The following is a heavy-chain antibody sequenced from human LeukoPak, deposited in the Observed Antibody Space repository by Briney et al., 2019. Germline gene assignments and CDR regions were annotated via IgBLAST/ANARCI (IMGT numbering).Heavy chain of an antibody. V-gene: IGHV1-2*04. Sequence: EASVKVSCKASGYTFTGHYLHWVRQAPGQGLEWMGWINPNTGGTNSAQKFQGWVTVTRDTSISTAYMDLSRLRSDDTAVYYCARDEGSSSGDYFDYWGQGTLVTVSS. CDR1: GYTFTGHY. D-gene: IGHD6-6*01. CDR2: INPNTGGT. CDR3: ARDEGSSSGDYFDY. J-gene: IGHJ4*02.